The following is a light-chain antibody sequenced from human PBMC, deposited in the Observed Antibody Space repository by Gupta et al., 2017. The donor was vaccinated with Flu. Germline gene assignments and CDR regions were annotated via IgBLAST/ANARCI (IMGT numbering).Light chain of an antibody. Sequence: AIRITQSPSSFSASTGDRVTITCRASQGISSYLAWYQQKPGKAPKLLIYAASTLQSGVPSRFSGSGSVTDFTLTIIGLQSEDFATYYCQQDDSYAYSFGQGTKLEIK. CDR3: QQDDSYAYS. V-gene: IGKV1-8*01. CDR2: AAS. J-gene: IGKJ2*03. CDR1: QGISSY.